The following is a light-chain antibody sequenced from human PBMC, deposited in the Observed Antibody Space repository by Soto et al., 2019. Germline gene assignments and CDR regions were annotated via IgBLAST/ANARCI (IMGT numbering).Light chain of an antibody. CDR2: AAS. Sequence: DFQWTQSPPAMSASLGDRVTITCRASQDISSYLAWFQQKPGKVPKRLIYAASSLQSGVPARFSGSGSGTEFTLTISSLQPEDFATYYCLQHKSYPLTFGGGTKVEIK. V-gene: IGKV1-17*03. J-gene: IGKJ4*01. CDR3: LQHKSYPLT. CDR1: QDISSY.